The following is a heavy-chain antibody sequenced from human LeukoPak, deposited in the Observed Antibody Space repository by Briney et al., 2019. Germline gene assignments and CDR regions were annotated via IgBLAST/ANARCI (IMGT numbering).Heavy chain of an antibody. CDR3: ARDFGGMDV. Sequence: SETLSLTCTVSGGSISSGSYYWSWIRQPAGKGLEWIGRIYTSGSTYYNPSLKSRVTISVDRSKNQFSLKLSSVTAADTAVYYCARDFGGMDVWGQGTTVTVSS. D-gene: IGHD3-3*01. CDR2: IYTSGST. V-gene: IGHV4-61*02. J-gene: IGHJ6*02. CDR1: GGSISSGSYY.